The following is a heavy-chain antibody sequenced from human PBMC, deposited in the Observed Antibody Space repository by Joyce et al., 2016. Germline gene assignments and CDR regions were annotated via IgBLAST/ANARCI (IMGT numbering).Heavy chain of an antibody. Sequence: QVQLQESGPGLVKSSQTLSLTCSVSGGSIKNSKYYWSWIRQPAGKGLEWIERIYTSGSTSANPALGSRVTISLDTSNNLFSLQMRSLTSADTAVYYCARGRGLNGDYGGVWGQGTTVTVSS. CDR2: IYTSGST. D-gene: IGHD4-17*01. V-gene: IGHV4-61*02. J-gene: IGHJ6*02. CDR3: ARGRGLNGDYGGV. CDR1: GGSIKNSKYY.